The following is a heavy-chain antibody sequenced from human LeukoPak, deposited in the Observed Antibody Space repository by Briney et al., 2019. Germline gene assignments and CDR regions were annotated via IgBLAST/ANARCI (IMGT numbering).Heavy chain of an antibody. V-gene: IGHV4-34*01. CDR1: GGSFSDYY. CDR3: ARKGRQQLST. D-gene: IGHD6-13*01. J-gene: IGHJ5*02. Sequence: PSETLSLTCAVYGGSFSDYYWSWIRQPPGKGLEWIGEINHSGSTNYNPSLKSRVTISVDTSKNQFSLKLSSVTAADTAVYYCARKGRQQLSTWGQGTLVTVSS. CDR2: INHSGST.